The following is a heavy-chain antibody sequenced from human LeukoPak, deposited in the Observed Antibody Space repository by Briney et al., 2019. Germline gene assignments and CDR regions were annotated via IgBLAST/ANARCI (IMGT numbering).Heavy chain of an antibody. CDR2: INSDGSST. J-gene: IGHJ4*02. Sequence: PGGSLRLSCAASGSTFSSYWMHWVRQAPGKGLVWVSRINSDGSSTSYADSVKGRFTISRDNAKNTLYLQMNSLRAEDTAVYYCARDRGYSYGLAWGQGTLVTVSS. D-gene: IGHD5-18*01. V-gene: IGHV3-74*01. CDR1: GSTFSSYW. CDR3: ARDRGYSYGLA.